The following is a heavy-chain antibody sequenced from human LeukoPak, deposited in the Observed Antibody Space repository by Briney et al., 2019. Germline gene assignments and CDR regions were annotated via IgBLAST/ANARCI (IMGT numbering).Heavy chain of an antibody. CDR1: GYTFTSYG. V-gene: IGHV1-18*01. CDR2: ISAYNGNT. J-gene: IGHJ4*02. D-gene: IGHD4-11*01. Sequence: GASVKVSCKASGYTFTSYGISWVRQAPGQGLEWMGWISAYNGNTNYAQKLQGRVTMTTDTSTSTAYMELRSLRSDDTAVYYCARVPESYSNYGLNDYWGQGTLVTVSS. CDR3: ARVPESYSNYGLNDY.